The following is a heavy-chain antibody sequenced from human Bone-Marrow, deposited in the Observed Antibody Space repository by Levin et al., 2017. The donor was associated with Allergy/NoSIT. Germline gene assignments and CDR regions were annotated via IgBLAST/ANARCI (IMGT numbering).Heavy chain of an antibody. D-gene: IGHD4-17*01. CDR2: ISSSSSYI. J-gene: IGHJ6*02. Sequence: KAGGSLRLSCAASGFTFSSYSMNWVRQAPGKGLEWVSSISSSSSYIYYADSVKGRFTISRDNAKNSLYLQMNSLRAEDTAVYYCARVEPPAYGDYVVLFLENNYYYGMDVWGQGTTVTVSS. CDR3: ARVEPPAYGDYVVLFLENNYYYGMDV. V-gene: IGHV3-21*01. CDR1: GFTFSSYS.